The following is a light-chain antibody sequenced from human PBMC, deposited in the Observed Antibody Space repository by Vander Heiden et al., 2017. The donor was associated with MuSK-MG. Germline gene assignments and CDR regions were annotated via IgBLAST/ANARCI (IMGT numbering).Light chain of an antibody. V-gene: IGLV2-23*02. Sequence: QSALTQHASVSGSPGQSITISCTGTGSDVGHYNLVSWYQHHPGKAPKLLIYEVTKRPSGVSHRFSGSKSGNTASLTISGLQAEDEADYYCCSYASSTYVFGTGTKVTVL. J-gene: IGLJ1*01. CDR3: CSYASSTYV. CDR1: GSDVGHYNL. CDR2: EVT.